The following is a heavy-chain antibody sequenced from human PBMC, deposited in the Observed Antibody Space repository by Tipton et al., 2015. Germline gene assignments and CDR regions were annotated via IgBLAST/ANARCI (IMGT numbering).Heavy chain of an antibody. CDR2: ISGYNGNA. J-gene: IGHJ4*02. CDR3: ARAVEGSCSGGSCYVY. CDR1: GYFFTNYG. V-gene: IGHV1-18*01. D-gene: IGHD2-15*01. Sequence: QVQLVQSGAEVKRPGASVKVSCKASGYFFTNYGITWVRQAPGQGLKWMGWISGYNGNANSAQKFQDRVTMTMDMSTSTAYMELRSLTSDDTAVYYCARAVEGSCSGGSCYVYWGQGTLVTVSS.